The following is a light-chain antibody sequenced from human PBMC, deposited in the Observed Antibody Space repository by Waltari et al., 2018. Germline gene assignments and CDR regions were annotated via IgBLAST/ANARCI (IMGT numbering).Light chain of an antibody. CDR2: EVA. J-gene: IGLJ3*02. Sequence: QSALTQPASVYGSPGQSITISCTGTSSDVGNYNLVSWYQQHPGKAPKLMIYEVATRPSGVSDRFSGSKSGNTDSLTISGLQAEDEADYYCCSYAASSTWVFGGGTKLTVL. CDR3: CSYAASSTWV. CDR1: SSDVGNYNL. V-gene: IGLV2-23*02.